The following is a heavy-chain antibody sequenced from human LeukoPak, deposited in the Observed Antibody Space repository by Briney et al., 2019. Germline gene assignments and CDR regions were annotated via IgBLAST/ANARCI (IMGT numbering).Heavy chain of an antibody. CDR2: ISWNSGSI. V-gene: IGHV3-9*01. Sequence: PGRSLRLSCAASGFTFDDYAMHWVRQAPGKGLEWVSGISWNSGSIGYADSVKGRFTISRDNAKNALYLQMNSLRAEDTAFYYCAKEEKAPKYYFAYWGQGTLVTVS. J-gene: IGHJ4*02. D-gene: IGHD6-6*01. CDR1: GFTFDDYA. CDR3: AKEEKAPKYYFAY.